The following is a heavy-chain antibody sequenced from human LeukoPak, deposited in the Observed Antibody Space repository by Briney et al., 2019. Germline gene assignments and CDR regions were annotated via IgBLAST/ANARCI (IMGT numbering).Heavy chain of an antibody. CDR1: GFTFTGYY. CDR2: INPHSGGT. V-gene: IGHV1-2*02. J-gene: IGHJ4*02. CDR3: VREGNELLSKEFDY. D-gene: IGHD2-21*02. Sequence: ASVKVSCKASGFTFTGYYIHWVRQAPGQGLEWMGYINPHSGGTNSPQKFQGRVTLTTDTSISAAYMELSSLISDDTAMYYCVREGNELLSKEFDYWGQGTLVAVS.